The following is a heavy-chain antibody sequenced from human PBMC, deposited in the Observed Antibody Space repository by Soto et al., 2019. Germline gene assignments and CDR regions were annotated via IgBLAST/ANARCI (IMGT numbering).Heavy chain of an antibody. CDR2: INHSGST. CDR3: ASEVAAAQLDV. V-gene: IGHV4-34*01. J-gene: IGHJ6*02. Sequence: SETLSLTCAVYGGSFSGYYWSWIRQPPGKGLEWIGEINHSGSTNYNPSLKSRVTISVDTSKNQFSLKLSSVTAADTAVYYCASEVAAAQLDVWGQGTTVTAP. CDR1: GGSFSGYY. D-gene: IGHD6-13*01.